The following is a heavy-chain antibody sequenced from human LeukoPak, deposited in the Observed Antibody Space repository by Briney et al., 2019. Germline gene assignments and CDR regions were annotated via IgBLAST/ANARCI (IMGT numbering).Heavy chain of an antibody. V-gene: IGHV1-2*02. CDR1: GYTFTDYY. J-gene: IGHJ4*02. CDR3: ARASPADF. Sequence: ASVKVSCKASGYTFTDYYIHWVRQAPGQGLEWMGWILPNSGATNYAQQFQGRVTVTRDTSISTVYMELSSLRSDDTAVYYCARASPADFWGQGTLVTV. CDR2: ILPNSGAT.